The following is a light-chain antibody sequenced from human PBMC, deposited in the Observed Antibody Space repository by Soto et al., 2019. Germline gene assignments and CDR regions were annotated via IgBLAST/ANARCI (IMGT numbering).Light chain of an antibody. CDR1: QSISSW. V-gene: IGKV1-5*01. J-gene: IGKJ5*01. Sequence: DIQMTQSPSTLSSSVVDIVTITCRASQSISSWLAWYQQKPGKAPKLLIYAASTLQSGVPSRFSGSGSGTDFTLTISCLQSEDFATYYCQQYYSYPLTFGQGKRLETK. CDR3: QQYYSYPLT. CDR2: AAS.